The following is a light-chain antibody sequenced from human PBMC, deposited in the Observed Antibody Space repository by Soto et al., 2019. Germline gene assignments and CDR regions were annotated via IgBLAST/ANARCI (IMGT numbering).Light chain of an antibody. J-gene: IGKJ1*01. CDR2: GAS. CDR3: QQYGSSPQGT. Sequence: EIVLTQSPGTLSLSPGERATLSCRASQSVSSSYLAWYQQKPGQAPRLLIYGASSRATGIPDRFSGSGSGTDFTLTISSLEPEDFAVYYCQQYGSSPQGTFGQGTKVEIK. V-gene: IGKV3-20*01. CDR1: QSVSSSY.